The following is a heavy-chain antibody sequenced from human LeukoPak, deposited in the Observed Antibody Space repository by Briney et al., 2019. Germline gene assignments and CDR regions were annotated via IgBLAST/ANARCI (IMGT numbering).Heavy chain of an antibody. CDR3: ARASYDYVWGSYRPGGNDY. D-gene: IGHD3-16*02. CDR1: GFNFDDYV. CDR2: INWNGGSR. J-gene: IGHJ4*02. Sequence: GGSLRLSCAASGFNFDDYVMSWVRQAPGKGLEWVSGINWNGGSRGYADSVKGRFTISRDNAKNSLYLQMNSLRAEDTAVYYCARASYDYVWGSYRPGGNDYWGQGTLVTVSS. V-gene: IGHV3-20*04.